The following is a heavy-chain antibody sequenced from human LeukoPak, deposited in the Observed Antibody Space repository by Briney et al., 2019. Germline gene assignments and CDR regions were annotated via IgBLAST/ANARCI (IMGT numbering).Heavy chain of an antibody. CDR2: IKQDGSET. Sequence: PGGSLRLSCAASGFTFGNSWMTWVRQAPGKELEWVASIKQDGSETCYVDSVKGRLTISRDNAKNSLYLQMSSLRAEDSAMYYCATYRHLPYWGQGILVTVSS. V-gene: IGHV3-7*01. D-gene: IGHD2-2*02. CDR1: GFTFGNSW. CDR3: ATYRHLPY. J-gene: IGHJ4*02.